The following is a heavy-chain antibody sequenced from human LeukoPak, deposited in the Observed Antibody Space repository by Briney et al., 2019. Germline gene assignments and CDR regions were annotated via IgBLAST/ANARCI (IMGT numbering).Heavy chain of an antibody. Sequence: SETLSLTCAVYGGSFSGYYWSWIRQPPGKGLEWIGEINHSGSTNYNPSLKSRVTISVDTSKNQFSLKLSSVTAADTAVYYCARGWGAARPFYFDYWGQGTLVTVSS. CDR1: GGSFSGYY. V-gene: IGHV4-34*01. CDR2: INHSGST. D-gene: IGHD6-6*01. CDR3: ARGWGAARPFYFDY. J-gene: IGHJ4*02.